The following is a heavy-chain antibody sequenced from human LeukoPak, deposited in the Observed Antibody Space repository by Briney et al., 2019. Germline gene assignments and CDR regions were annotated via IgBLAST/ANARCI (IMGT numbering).Heavy chain of an antibody. J-gene: IGHJ3*02. V-gene: IGHV1-18*04. CDR1: GYTFSSYY. CDR2: ISAYTGNT. CDR3: ARDLIVGATLAGGHDAFDI. Sequence: ASVKVSCKASGYTFSSYYIHWVRLAPRQRFEWMGWISAYTGNTNYAQNLQGRVTMTTDTSTRTAYMDLRSLRSDDTAVYYCARDLIVGATLAGGHDAFDIWGQGTMVTVSS. D-gene: IGHD1-26*01.